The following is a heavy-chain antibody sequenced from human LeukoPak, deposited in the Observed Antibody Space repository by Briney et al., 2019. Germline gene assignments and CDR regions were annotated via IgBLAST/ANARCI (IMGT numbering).Heavy chain of an antibody. CDR2: INPNSGGT. V-gene: IGHV1-2*02. CDR3: ARERTLTSCYDY. J-gene: IGHJ4*02. D-gene: IGHD2-15*01. CDR1: GYTFTGYY. Sequence: ASVKVSCKASGYTFTGYYMHWARQAPGQGLEWMGWINPNSGGTNYAQKFQGRVTMTRDTSISTAYMELSRLRSDDTAVYYCARERTLTSCYDYWGQGTLVTVSS.